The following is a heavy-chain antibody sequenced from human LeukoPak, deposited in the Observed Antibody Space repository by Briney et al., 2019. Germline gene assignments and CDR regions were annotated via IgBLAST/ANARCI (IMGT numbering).Heavy chain of an antibody. CDR1: GGSVSTNSYY. CDR3: ARDRRGASEYFDY. Sequence: PSETLSLTCTVSGGSVSTNSYYWSWIRQPPGTKLEWIGYIYYSGITNYNPSLKSRVTISVDTSKDQFSLKLSSMTAADTAVYYCARDRRGASEYFDYWGQGTLVTVSS. CDR2: IYYSGIT. V-gene: IGHV4-61*01. J-gene: IGHJ4*02. D-gene: IGHD1-26*01.